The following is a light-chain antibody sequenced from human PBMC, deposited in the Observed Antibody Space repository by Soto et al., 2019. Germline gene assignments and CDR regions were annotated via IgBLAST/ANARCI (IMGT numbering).Light chain of an antibody. V-gene: IGKV3-11*01. CDR3: QQRKTWPPIT. CDR2: DAS. Sequence: EIELTQSPATLSLSPGERATLSCRASQNVEGYLAWYQERPGQDPRLLIYDASNRATGIPARFSGSGSETDFTITISSREPEDFAVYYCQQRKTWPPITFGQGTRLEIK. CDR1: QNVEGY. J-gene: IGKJ5*01.